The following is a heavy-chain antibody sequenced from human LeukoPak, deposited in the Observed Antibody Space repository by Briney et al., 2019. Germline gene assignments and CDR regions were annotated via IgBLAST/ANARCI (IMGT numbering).Heavy chain of an antibody. CDR2: IIPIFGTA. CDR3: RLLWFGESNSYYMDV. D-gene: IGHD3-10*01. V-gene: IGHV1-69*01. CDR1: GGTFSSYA. J-gene: IGHJ6*03. Sequence: GSSVKVSCKASGGTFSSYAISWVRQAPGQGLEWMGGIIPIFGTANYAQKFQCRVTITADESTSTAYMELSSLRSEDKAVYYCRLLWFGESNSYYMDVWGKGTTVTVSS.